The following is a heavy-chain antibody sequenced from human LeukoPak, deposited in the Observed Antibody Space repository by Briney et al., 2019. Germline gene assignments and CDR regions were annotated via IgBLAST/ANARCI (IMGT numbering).Heavy chain of an antibody. CDR3: ARTDSSGYYWYGMDV. D-gene: IGHD3-22*01. CDR1: EYSFGTW. CDR2: IYPYDSET. Sequence: GESLKISCKLSEYSFGTWIGWVRQMPGKGLEWMGIIYPYDSETRYSPSFQGQVTISADKSISTAYLQWSSLKASDTAMYYCARTDSSGYYWYGMDVWGQGTTVTVSS. J-gene: IGHJ6*02. V-gene: IGHV5-51*01.